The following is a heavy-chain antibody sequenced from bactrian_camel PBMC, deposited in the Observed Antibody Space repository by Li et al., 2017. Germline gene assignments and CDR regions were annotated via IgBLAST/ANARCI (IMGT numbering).Heavy chain of an antibody. CDR3: ATDCRRNYGLDAYNYIY. CDR2: IGNDGST. CDR1: EFTFGTWC. V-gene: IGHV3S55*01. J-gene: IGHJ4*01. Sequence: QLVESGGDSVQAGGSLRLSCQASEFTFGTWCMGWFRQAPGKQREGVVSIGNDGSTDYTDSAKGRFTISQDNAGDTVYLQMDSLKPEDTAMYYCATDCRRNYGLDAYNYIYWGQGTQVTVS. D-gene: IGHD5*01.